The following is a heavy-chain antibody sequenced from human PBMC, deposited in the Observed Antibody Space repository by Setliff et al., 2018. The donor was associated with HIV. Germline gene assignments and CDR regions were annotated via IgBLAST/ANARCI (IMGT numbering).Heavy chain of an antibody. CDR1: GASISSGNW. V-gene: IGHV4-4*02. CDR2: IFHSGTT. J-gene: IGHJ4*02. CDR3: ARGGTAAAGYLDN. Sequence: SETLSLTCAVSGASISSGNWWSWVRQSPGKGLEWIGEIFHSGTTNYNPSLKSRLTILVDTSKKQFSVKLSTVTAADTAVYYCARGGTAAAGYLDNWGQGTPVTVSS. D-gene: IGHD6-13*01.